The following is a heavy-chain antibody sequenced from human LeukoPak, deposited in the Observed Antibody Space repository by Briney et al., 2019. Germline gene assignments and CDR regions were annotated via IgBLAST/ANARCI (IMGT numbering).Heavy chain of an antibody. CDR2: IKSKTDGGTT. CDR1: GFTFSNAW. D-gene: IGHD3-22*01. J-gene: IGHJ4*02. Sequence: GGSLRLSCAASGFTFSNAWMSWVRQAPGKGLEWVGRIKSKTDGGTTDYAAPVKGRFTLSRDDSKNTLYLQMNSLETEDTAVYYCTTNIHYDSSGRPFDYWGQGTLVTVSS. CDR3: TTNIHYDSSGRPFDY. V-gene: IGHV3-15*01.